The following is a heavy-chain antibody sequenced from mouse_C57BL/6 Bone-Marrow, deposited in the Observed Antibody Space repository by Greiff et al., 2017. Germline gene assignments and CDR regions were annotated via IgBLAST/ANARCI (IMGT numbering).Heavy chain of an antibody. CDR2: ISYDGSN. J-gene: IGHJ4*01. V-gene: IGHV3-6*01. Sequence: EVHLVESGPGLVKPSQSLSLTCSVTGYSITSGYYWNWIRQFPGNKLEWMGYISYDGSNNYNPSLKNRISITRDTSKNQFFLKLNSVTTEDTATYYCARDYYGSSYAMDYWGQGTSVTVSS. CDR1: GYSITSGYY. D-gene: IGHD1-1*01. CDR3: ARDYYGSSYAMDY.